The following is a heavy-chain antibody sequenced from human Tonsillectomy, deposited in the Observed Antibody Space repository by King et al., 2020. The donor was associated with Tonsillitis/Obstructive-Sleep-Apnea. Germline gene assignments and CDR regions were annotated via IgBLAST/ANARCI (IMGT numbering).Heavy chain of an antibody. J-gene: IGHJ3*01. D-gene: IGHD2-21*01. CDR3: VKEGPYGDV. Sequence: QLVQSGGGVVQPGGSLRLSCAASAFTFSNYGMHWVRQTPDKGLEWVAFISSDGGTKYYPDSVKGRFTISRDNSKNTLYLQMNSLRDGDTAVYYCVKEGPYGDVWGQGTMVTVSS. CDR1: AFTFSNYG. V-gene: IGHV3-30*18. CDR2: ISSDGGTK.